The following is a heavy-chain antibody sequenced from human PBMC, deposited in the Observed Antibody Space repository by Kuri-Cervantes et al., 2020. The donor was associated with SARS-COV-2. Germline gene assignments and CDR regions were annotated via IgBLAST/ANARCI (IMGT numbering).Heavy chain of an antibody. CDR1: GGSISSYY. V-gene: IGHV4-59*08. CDR2: IYYSGST. CDR3: ARHESFARNYDYIWGSYRQSYNWFDP. J-gene: IGHJ5*02. D-gene: IGHD3-16*02. Sequence: SETLSLTCTVSGGSISSYYWSWIRQPPGKGLEWIGYIYYSGSTNYNPSLKSRVTISVDTSKNQFSLKLSSVTAADTAVYYCARHESFARNYDYIWGSYRQSYNWFDPWGQGTLVTVSS.